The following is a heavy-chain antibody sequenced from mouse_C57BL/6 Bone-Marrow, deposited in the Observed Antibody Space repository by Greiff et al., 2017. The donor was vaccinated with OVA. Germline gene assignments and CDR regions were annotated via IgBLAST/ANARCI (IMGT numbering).Heavy chain of an antibody. CDR3: ARSYYYGSSYAMDY. Sequence: VKLQQSGAELVRPGASVKLSCKASGYTFTDYYINWVKQRPGQGLEWIARIYPGSGNTYYNEKFKGKATLTAEKSSSTAYMQLSSLTSEDSAVYFCARSYYYGSSYAMDYWGQGTSVTVSS. V-gene: IGHV1-76*01. J-gene: IGHJ4*01. D-gene: IGHD1-1*01. CDR1: GYTFTDYY. CDR2: IYPGSGNT.